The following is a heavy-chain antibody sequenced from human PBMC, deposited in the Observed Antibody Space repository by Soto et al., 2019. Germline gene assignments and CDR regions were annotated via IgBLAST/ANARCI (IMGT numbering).Heavy chain of an antibody. V-gene: IGHV3-64*01. CDR2: ITSGERP. CDR1: GFTFSSYS. CDR3: ARRSGGLHCGTGSCQLDS. Sequence: GGSLRLSCAASGFTFSSYSMYWVRQAPGKGLEYVSAITSGERPYYANSVKGRFTISRDNSKNILYLHMGSLTDEDMAVYYCARRSGGLHCGTGSCQLDSWGQGTLVTVSS. J-gene: IGHJ4*02. D-gene: IGHD1-26*01.